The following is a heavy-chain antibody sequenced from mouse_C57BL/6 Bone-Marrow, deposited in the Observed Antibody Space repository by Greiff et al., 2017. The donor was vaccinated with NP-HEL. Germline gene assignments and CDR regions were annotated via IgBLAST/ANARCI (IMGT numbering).Heavy chain of an antibody. CDR2: IDPSDSYT. CDR3: ARREYSNYYAMDY. V-gene: IGHV1-69*01. J-gene: IGHJ4*01. D-gene: IGHD2-5*01. Sequence: QVQLQQPGAELVMPGASVKLSCKASGYTFTSYWMHWVKQRPGQGLEWIREIDPSDSYTNYNQKFKGKSTLTVDKSSSTAYMQLSSLTSEDSAVYYCARREYSNYYAMDYWGQGTSVTVSS. CDR1: GYTFTSYW.